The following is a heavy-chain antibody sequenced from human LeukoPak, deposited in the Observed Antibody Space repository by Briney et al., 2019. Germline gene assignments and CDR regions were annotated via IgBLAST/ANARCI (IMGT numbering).Heavy chain of an antibody. CDR1: GFTFSSYP. J-gene: IGHJ4*02. CDR2: ISGSGGDT. Sequence: GGSLRLSCAASGFTFSSYPMSWVRQAPGKGLEWFSAISGSGGDTYYADSVKGRFTISRDNSKNTLYLQMNSLRAEDTALYYCATSSGWYPKYFDYWGQGTLVTVSS. V-gene: IGHV3-23*01. CDR3: ATSSGWYPKYFDY. D-gene: IGHD6-19*01.